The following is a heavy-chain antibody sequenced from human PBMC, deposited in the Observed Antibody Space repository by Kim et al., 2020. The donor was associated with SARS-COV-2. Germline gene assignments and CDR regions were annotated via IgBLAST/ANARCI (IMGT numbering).Heavy chain of an antibody. Sequence: WYDGSNKYYADSVKGRFTISRDNSKNTLYLQMNSLRAEDTAVYYCASEFRWGQGTMVTVSS. J-gene: IGHJ3*01. V-gene: IGHV3-33*01. CDR3: ASEFR. D-gene: IGHD3-10*01. CDR2: WYDGSNK.